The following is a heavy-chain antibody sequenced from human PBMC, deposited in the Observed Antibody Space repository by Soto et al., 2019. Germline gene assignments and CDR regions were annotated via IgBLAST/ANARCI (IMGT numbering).Heavy chain of an antibody. CDR1: GFTVSSNY. J-gene: IGHJ2*01. V-gene: IGHV3-66*01. Sequence: EVQLVESGGGLVQPGGSLRLSCAASGFTVSSNYMSWVRQAPGKGLEWVSVIYSGGSTYYADSVKGRFTISRDNSKNTLYLQMNSLRADDTAVYYCARSHDYYGSGSQWYFDLWGRGTLVTVSS. CDR3: ARSHDYYGSGSQWYFDL. D-gene: IGHD3-10*01. CDR2: IYSGGST.